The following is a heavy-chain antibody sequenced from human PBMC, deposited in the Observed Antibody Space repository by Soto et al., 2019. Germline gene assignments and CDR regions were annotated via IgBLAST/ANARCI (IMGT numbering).Heavy chain of an antibody. D-gene: IGHD4-4*01. CDR1: GFTFSNAW. J-gene: IGHJ4*02. Sequence: EVQLVESGGGLVKPGGSLRLSCAASGFTFSNAWMSWVHQATGKGLEWVGRIKSKTDGGTTDYAAPVKGRFTISRDDSKNTLYLQMNSLKTEDTAVYYCTTEGDYSSPFDYWGQGTLVTVSS. CDR3: TTEGDYSSPFDY. CDR2: IKSKTDGGTT. V-gene: IGHV3-15*01.